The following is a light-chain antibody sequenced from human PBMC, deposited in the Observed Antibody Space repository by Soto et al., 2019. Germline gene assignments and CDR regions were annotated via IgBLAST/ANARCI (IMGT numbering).Light chain of an antibody. Sequence: QSVLTQPPSASGSPGQSVTISCTGTSSDVGGYDYVSWYKQHPGKAPKLMIYEVSKRPSGVPDRFSGSKSGNTAALTVSGLQAEDEADYYCSPYVGTNSYAFGTGTKVTVL. CDR2: EVS. CDR3: SPYVGTNSYA. V-gene: IGLV2-8*01. CDR1: SSDVGGYDY. J-gene: IGLJ1*01.